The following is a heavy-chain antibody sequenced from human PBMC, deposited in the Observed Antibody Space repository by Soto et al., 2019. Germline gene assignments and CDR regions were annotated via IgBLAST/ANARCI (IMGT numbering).Heavy chain of an antibody. J-gene: IGHJ4*02. CDR2: INPNSGGT. V-gene: IGHV1-2*02. D-gene: IGHD2-21*02. Sequence: ASVKVSCKASGYTFSDYYIHWVRQAPGQGLEWMGWINPNSGGTKYAPKFQGGVTMTRDTSITTAYMELSRLRSGDPAGDYCGRDTSTAKPEGVECCDQRTLCT. CDR1: GYTFSDYY. CDR3: GRDTSTAKPEGVEC.